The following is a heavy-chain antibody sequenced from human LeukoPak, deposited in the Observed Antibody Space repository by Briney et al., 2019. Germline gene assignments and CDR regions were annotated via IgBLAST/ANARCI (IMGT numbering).Heavy chain of an antibody. J-gene: IGHJ4*02. V-gene: IGHV3-66*01. CDR3: AREWGYTGYSSGWETGNFDY. CDR2: IYSGGST. Sequence: GGSLRLSCAASGFTVSSNYMSWVRQAPGKGLEWVSVIYSGGSTYYADSVKGRFSISRDNSKNTLYLQMNSLRAEDTAVYYCAREWGYTGYSSGWETGNFDYWGQGTLVTVSS. D-gene: IGHD6-19*01. CDR1: GFTVSSNY.